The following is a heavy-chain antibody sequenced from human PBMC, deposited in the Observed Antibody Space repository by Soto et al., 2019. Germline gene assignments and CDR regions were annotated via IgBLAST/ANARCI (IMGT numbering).Heavy chain of an antibody. V-gene: IGHV4-34*01. J-gene: IGHJ6*02. CDR3: ARGDYYYYGMDV. Sequence: SETLSLTCAVYGGSFSGYYWSWIRQPPGKGLEWIGEINHSGSTNYNPSLKSRATISVDTSKNQFSLKLSSVTAADTAVYYCARGDYYYYGMDVWGQGTTVTVSS. CDR1: GGSFSGYY. CDR2: INHSGST.